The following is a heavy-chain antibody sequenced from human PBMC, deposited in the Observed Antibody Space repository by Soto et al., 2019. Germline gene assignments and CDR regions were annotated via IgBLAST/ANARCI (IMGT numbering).Heavy chain of an antibody. Sequence: GGSLRLSCAASGFTFSNAWMNWVRQAPGKGLEWVGRIKSKTDGGTTDYAAPVKGRFTISRDDSKNTLYLQMNSLKTEDTAVYYCTTSELEPAPAAVYYYGMDVWGQGTTVTVSS. V-gene: IGHV3-15*07. CDR2: IKSKTDGGTT. CDR1: GFTFSNAW. D-gene: IGHD1-1*01. CDR3: TTSELEPAPAAVYYYGMDV. J-gene: IGHJ6*02.